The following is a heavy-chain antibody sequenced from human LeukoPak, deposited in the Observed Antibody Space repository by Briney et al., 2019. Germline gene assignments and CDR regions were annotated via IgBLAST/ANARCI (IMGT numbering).Heavy chain of an antibody. J-gene: IGHJ4*02. CDR3: VSFYETY. CDR1: GNYW. D-gene: IGHD2-2*01. Sequence: AGSLRLSCAASGNYWMHWVRQAPGKGLVWVSHINSDGSWTSYADSVKGRFTISKDNAKNTVYLQMNNLRAEDTAVYYCVSFYETYWGRGTLVTVSS. CDR2: INSDGSWT. V-gene: IGHV3-74*01.